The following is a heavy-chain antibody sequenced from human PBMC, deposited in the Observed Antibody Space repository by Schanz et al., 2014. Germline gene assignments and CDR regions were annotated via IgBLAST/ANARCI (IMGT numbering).Heavy chain of an antibody. Sequence: EVQLVESGGGLVQPGGSLRLSCAASGFTFTNYAMSWVRQAPGKGLEWVSLISDSGDTAYYADSVKGRFTISRDNSNKTVDLQMNSLRAEDTAVYFCVSQTGSPNYWGQGTLVTVSS. CDR2: ISDSGDTA. V-gene: IGHV3-23*04. CDR3: VSQTGSPNY. J-gene: IGHJ4*02. CDR1: GFTFTNYA. D-gene: IGHD6-13*01.